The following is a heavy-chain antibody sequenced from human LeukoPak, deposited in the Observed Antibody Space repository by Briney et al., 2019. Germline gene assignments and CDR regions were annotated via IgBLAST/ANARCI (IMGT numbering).Heavy chain of an antibody. V-gene: IGHV3-49*03. J-gene: IGHJ4*02. CDR3: TRAGYYGSGRGDY. D-gene: IGHD3-10*01. CDR1: GFTLGDYA. CDR2: IRSKAYGGTT. Sequence: GGSLRLSCTASGFTLGDYAMSWFRHAPGGGLEGVGFIRSKAYGGTTEYAASVKGRFTISRDDSKSIAYLQMNSLKTEDTAVYYCTRAGYYGSGRGDYWGQGTLVTVSS.